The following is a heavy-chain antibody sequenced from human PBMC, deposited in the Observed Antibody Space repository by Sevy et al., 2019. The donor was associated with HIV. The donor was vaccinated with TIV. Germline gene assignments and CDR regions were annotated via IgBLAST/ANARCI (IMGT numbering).Heavy chain of an antibody. V-gene: IGHV3-30-3*01. D-gene: IGHD6-19*01. CDR3: ASQLKHSSGWYGGGLDI. J-gene: IGHJ3*02. CDR2: ISYDGNNK. CDR1: GFTFSSYP. Sequence: GGSLRLSCAASGFTFSSYPMHWVRQAPGKGLEWVAVISYDGNNKYYIDSVRGRFTISRDNSKNMLYLQMNSLRAEDTAVYYCASQLKHSSGWYGGGLDIWGQGTMVTVSS.